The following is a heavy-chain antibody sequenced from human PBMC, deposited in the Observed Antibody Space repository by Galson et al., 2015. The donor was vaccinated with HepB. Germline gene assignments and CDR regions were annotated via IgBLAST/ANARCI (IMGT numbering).Heavy chain of an antibody. CDR3: ARDSSSWYFDY. Sequence: SLRLSCAASGFTFSSYGMHWVRQAPGKGLEWVAVIWYDGSNKYYADSVKGRFTISRDNSKNTLYLQMNSLRAEDTAVYYCARDSSSWYFDYWGQGTLVTVSS. D-gene: IGHD6-13*01. CDR1: GFTFSSYG. J-gene: IGHJ4*02. V-gene: IGHV3-33*01. CDR2: IWYDGSNK.